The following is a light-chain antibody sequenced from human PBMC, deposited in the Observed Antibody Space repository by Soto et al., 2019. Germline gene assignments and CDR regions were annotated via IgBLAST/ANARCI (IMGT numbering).Light chain of an antibody. CDR2: GAS. J-gene: IGKJ2*01. V-gene: IGKV3-20*01. CDR1: QSVSSSY. CDR3: QQYGSSPVYT. Sequence: DIVLTQSPGTLSLSPGERATLSCRASQSVSSSYLAWYQQKPGQAPRLLIYGASSRATGIPDRFSGSGSGTDFTLTISRLEPEDFAVYYCQQYGSSPVYTFGQGTKVDIK.